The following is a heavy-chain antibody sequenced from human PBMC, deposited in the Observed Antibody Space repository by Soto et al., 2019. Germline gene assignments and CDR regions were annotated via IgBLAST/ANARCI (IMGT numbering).Heavy chain of an antibody. Sequence: GSLRLSCAASGFTFSSYGMHWVRQAPGKGLEWVAVISYDGSNKYYADSVKGRFTISRDNSKNTLYLQMNSLRAEDTAVYYCASIYDSSGYYYGNNWFDPWGQGT. CDR1: GFTFSSYG. J-gene: IGHJ5*02. CDR3: ASIYDSSGYYYGNNWFDP. CDR2: ISYDGSNK. V-gene: IGHV3-30*03. D-gene: IGHD3-22*01.